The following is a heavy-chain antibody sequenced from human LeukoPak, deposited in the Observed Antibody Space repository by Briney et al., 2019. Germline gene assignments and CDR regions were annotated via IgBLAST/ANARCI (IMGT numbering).Heavy chain of an antibody. V-gene: IGHV4-34*01. D-gene: IGHD2-2*01. Sequence: SETLSLTCAVYGGSFSGYYWSWIRQPPGQGLEWIGEINHSGRTNYNPSLKSRVTISVDTSKNQFSLKLSSVTAADTAVYYCARGGGSIVVVPAAISWFDPWGEGALVTVSS. CDR3: ARGGGSIVVVPAAISWFDP. J-gene: IGHJ5*02. CDR1: GGSFSGYY. CDR2: INHSGRT.